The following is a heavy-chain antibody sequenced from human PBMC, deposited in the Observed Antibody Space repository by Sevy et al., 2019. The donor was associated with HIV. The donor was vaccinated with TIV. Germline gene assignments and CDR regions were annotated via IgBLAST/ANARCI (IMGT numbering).Heavy chain of an antibody. CDR3: ARGNDILTVCDFDY. CDR1: GGSFSGYY. Sequence: SETLSLTCAVYGGSFSGYYWSWIRQPPGKGLEWIGEINHSGSTNYNPSLKSRVTISVDTSKNQFSLKLSSVTAADTAVYYCARGNDILTVCDFDYWGQGTLVTVSS. CDR2: INHSGST. V-gene: IGHV4-34*01. D-gene: IGHD3-9*01. J-gene: IGHJ4*02.